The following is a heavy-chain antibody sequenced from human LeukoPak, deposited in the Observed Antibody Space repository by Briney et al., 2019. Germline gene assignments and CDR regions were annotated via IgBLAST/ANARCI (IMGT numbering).Heavy chain of an antibody. CDR3: ARDREQLWLVPSPWFDP. Sequence: SETLSLTCTVSGGSISSYYWSWIRQPAGKGLEWIGRIYTSGSTNYNPSLKSRVTMSVDTSKNQFSLKLSSVTAADTAVYYCARDREQLWLVPSPWFDPWGQGTLVTVSS. D-gene: IGHD6-19*01. J-gene: IGHJ5*02. V-gene: IGHV4-4*07. CDR2: IYTSGST. CDR1: GGSISSYY.